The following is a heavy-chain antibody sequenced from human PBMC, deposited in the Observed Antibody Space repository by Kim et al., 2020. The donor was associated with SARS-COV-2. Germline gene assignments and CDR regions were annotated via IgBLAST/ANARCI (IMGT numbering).Heavy chain of an antibody. CDR1: GGSFSGYY. CDR2: INHSGST. CDR3: ARGYGVVVPAAIRFDP. Sequence: SETLSLTCAVYGGSFSGYYWSWIRQPPGKGLEWIGEINHSGSTNYNPSLKSRVTISVDTSKNQFSLKLSSVTAADTAVYYCARGYGVVVPAAIRFDPWGQGTLVTVSS. V-gene: IGHV4-34*01. J-gene: IGHJ5*02. D-gene: IGHD2-2*02.